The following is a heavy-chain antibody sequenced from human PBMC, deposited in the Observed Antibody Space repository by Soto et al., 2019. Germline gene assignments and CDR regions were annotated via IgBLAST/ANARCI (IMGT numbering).Heavy chain of an antibody. J-gene: IGHJ6*02. V-gene: IGHV1-69*13. Sequence: PVKVSCKASGGTFSNYPITWVRRAPGQGLEWLGGIIPIFGKADYTQKFQGRVTITADEPTSTAYMEISSLRSEDTAVYYCASGGEYYDENLPHYYFFGMHVWGPGTTVTVS. CDR3: ASGGEYYDENLPHYYFFGMHV. D-gene: IGHD3-16*01. CDR1: GGTFSNYP. CDR2: IIPIFGKA.